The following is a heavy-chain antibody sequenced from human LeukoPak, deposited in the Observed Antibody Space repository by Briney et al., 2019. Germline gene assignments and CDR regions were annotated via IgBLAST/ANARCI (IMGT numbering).Heavy chain of an antibody. V-gene: IGHV1-2*02. Sequence: ASVRVSCKASGYTISDYFMHWVRQAPGQGLEWMGWINPNTNGINYAQKFQDRVIMTRDTSINTAYMELRSLTSDDTAIYYCASARYSGHEPFDFWGQGTLVTVST. CDR2: INPNTNGI. D-gene: IGHD5-12*01. CDR3: ASARYSGHEPFDF. CDR1: GYTISDYF. J-gene: IGHJ4*02.